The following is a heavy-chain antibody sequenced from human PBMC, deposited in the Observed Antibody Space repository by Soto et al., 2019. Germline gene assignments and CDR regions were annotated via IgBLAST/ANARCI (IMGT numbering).Heavy chain of an antibody. J-gene: IGHJ4*02. V-gene: IGHV3-30*18. CDR3: AKWFAAPSDAYYFDY. CDR2: ISYDGSNK. CDR1: GFTFSSYG. D-gene: IGHD3-10*01. Sequence: GGSLRLSCAASGFTFSSYGMHWVRQAPGKGLEWVAVISYDGSNKYYADSVKGRFTISRDNSKNTLYLQMNSLRAEDTAVYYCAKWFAAPSDAYYFDYWGQGTLVTVSS.